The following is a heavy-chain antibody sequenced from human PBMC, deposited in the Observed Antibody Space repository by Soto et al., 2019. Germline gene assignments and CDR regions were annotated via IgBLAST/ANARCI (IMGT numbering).Heavy chain of an antibody. J-gene: IGHJ4*02. CDR2: ISSSSSYI. Sequence: EVQLVESGGGLVKPGGSLRLSCAASGFTFSSYSMNWVRQAPGKGLEWVSSISSSSSYIYYADSVKGRFTISRDNAKNSLYLQRNSLRAEDTAVYYCAGDRGYYDSDYFDYWGQGTLVTVSS. CDR3: AGDRGYYDSDYFDY. CDR1: GFTFSSYS. D-gene: IGHD3-22*01. V-gene: IGHV3-21*01.